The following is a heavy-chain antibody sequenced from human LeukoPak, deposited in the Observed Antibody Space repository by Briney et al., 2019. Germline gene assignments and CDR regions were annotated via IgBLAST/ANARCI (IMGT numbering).Heavy chain of an antibody. Sequence: SVALSLPYPVSGWSLSPYLWGWLRPPPGKGGAWTGYIYYSGSTNYNPSLKSRVTISVDTSKNQFSLKLSSVTAADTAIYYCARAVSGRFDYWGQGTLVTVSS. CDR3: ARAVSGRFDY. CDR2: IYYSGST. CDR1: GWSLSPYL. J-gene: IGHJ4*02. D-gene: IGHD6-19*01. V-gene: IGHV4-59*12.